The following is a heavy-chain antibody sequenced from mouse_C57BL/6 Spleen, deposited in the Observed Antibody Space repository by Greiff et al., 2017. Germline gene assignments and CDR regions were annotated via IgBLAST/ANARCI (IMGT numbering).Heavy chain of an antibody. CDR1: GFTFSSYA. Sequence: EVLLVESGEGLVKPGGSLKLSCAASGFTFSSYAMSWVRQTPEKRLEWVAYISRGGDYIYYADTVKGRFTISRDNARNTLYLQMSSLKSEDTAMYYCTRAPSKGAMGYWGQGTSVTVSS. V-gene: IGHV5-9-1*02. CDR3: TRAPSKGAMGY. D-gene: IGHD1-3*01. CDR2: ISRGGDYI. J-gene: IGHJ4*01.